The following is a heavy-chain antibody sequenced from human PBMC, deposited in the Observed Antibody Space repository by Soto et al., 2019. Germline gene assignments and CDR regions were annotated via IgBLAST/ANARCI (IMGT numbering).Heavy chain of an antibody. CDR2: IKSKTDGGTT. CDR3: TTTVPDIVVVVAVDAFDI. CDR1: GFTFSNAW. J-gene: IGHJ3*02. D-gene: IGHD2-15*01. V-gene: IGHV3-15*01. Sequence: GGSLRLSCAASGFTFSNAWMSWVRQAPGKGLEWVGRIKSKTDGGTTDYAAPVKGRFTISRDDSKNTLYLQMNSLKTEDTAVYYCTTTVPDIVVVVAVDAFDIWGQGTMVTVSS.